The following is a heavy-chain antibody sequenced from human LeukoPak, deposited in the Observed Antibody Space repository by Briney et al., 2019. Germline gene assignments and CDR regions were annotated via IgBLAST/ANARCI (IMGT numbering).Heavy chain of an antibody. CDR1: GYSISSGYY. CDR3: ARIVDAFDI. J-gene: IGHJ3*02. CDR2: IYHSGST. Sequence: SETLSLTCAVSGYSISSGYYWGWIGQPPGKGLEWIGSIYHSGSTYYNPSLKSRVTISVDTSKNQFSLKLSSVTAADTAVYYCARIVDAFDIWGQGTMVTVSS. V-gene: IGHV4-38-2*01. D-gene: IGHD1-26*01.